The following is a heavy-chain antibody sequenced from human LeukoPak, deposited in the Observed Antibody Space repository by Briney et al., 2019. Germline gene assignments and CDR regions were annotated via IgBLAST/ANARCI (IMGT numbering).Heavy chain of an antibody. D-gene: IGHD3-16*01. V-gene: IGHV4-39*01. Sequence: SETLSLTCAVSGGSISSSSYYWGWIRQPPGKGLEWIGSIYYSGSTYYNPSLKSRVTISVDTSKNQFPLKLSSVTAADTAVYYCARVDDSRDFDYWGQGTLVTVSS. CDR3: ARVDDSRDFDY. CDR1: GGSISSSSYY. CDR2: IYYSGST. J-gene: IGHJ4*02.